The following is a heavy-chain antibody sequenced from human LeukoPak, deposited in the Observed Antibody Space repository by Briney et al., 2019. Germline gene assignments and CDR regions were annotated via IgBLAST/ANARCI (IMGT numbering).Heavy chain of an antibody. J-gene: IGHJ4*02. CDR3: ARRRYSGSSQHFDY. D-gene: IGHD1-26*01. CDR2: ISSSGRTI. CDR1: GITFSDYH. V-gene: IGHV3-11*04. Sequence: GGSLRLSCAASGITFSDYHMSWIRQAPGKGLEWVSYISSSGRTITYADSVKGRFTISRDNAKNSLYLQMNSLRAEDTAVYYCARRRYSGSSQHFDYWGLGTLVTVSS.